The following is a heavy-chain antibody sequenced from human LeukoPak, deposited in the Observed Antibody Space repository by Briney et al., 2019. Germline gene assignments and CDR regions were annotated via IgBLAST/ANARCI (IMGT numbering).Heavy chain of an antibody. D-gene: IGHD6-19*01. CDR3: ARIAVAGYSDY. CDR2: IYYSGIT. J-gene: IGHJ4*02. Sequence: SETLSLTCTVSGGSVSINSYYWGWIRQPPGKGLEWIGNIYYSGITYYNPSLKSRVTISVDTSKNQFSLKLSSVTAADTAVYYCARIAVAGYSDYWGQGTLATVSS. V-gene: IGHV4-39*07. CDR1: GGSVSINSYY.